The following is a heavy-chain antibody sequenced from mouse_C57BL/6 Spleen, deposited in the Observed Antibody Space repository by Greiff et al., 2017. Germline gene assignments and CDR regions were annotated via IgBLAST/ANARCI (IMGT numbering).Heavy chain of an antibody. V-gene: IGHV1-9*01. Sequence: QVQLQQSGAELMKPGASVKLSCKAPGYTFTGYWIEWVRQRPGHGLEWIGEILPGSGSSKYNEKFKGKATFTADTASNTAYMQLSSLTTGDSAIYDCARPLHDGQGDYWGQGTTLTVSS. J-gene: IGHJ2*01. CDR3: ARPLHDGQGDY. CDR2: ILPGSGSS. CDR1: GYTFTGYW. D-gene: IGHD2-3*01.